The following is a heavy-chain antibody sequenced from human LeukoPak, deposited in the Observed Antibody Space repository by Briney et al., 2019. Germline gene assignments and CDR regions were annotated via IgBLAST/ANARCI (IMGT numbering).Heavy chain of an antibody. J-gene: IGHJ4*02. Sequence: PGGSLRLSCAASGFTFSSYAMLWVRQAPGKGLEWVAVISYDGSNKYYADSVKGRFTISRDNSKNTLYLQMNSLRAEDTAVYYCARGPGVECSSTSCYIDYWGQGTLVTVSS. D-gene: IGHD2-2*02. V-gene: IGHV3-30-3*01. CDR2: ISYDGSNK. CDR1: GFTFSSYA. CDR3: ARGPGVECSSTSCYIDY.